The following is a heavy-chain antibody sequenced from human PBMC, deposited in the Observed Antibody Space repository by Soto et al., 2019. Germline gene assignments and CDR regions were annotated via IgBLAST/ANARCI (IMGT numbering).Heavy chain of an antibody. CDR1: GGTFSSYA. CDR2: ISPIFGTA. CDR3: ARGGDYGGNAASAY. J-gene: IGHJ4*02. D-gene: IGHD4-17*01. Sequence: QVQLVQSGAEVKKPGSSVTVSCKASGGTFSSYAISWVRQAPVRGLAWMGGISPIFGTANCAQKFQGRVTITADESTSTAYMELSRLRSEDTAVYYCARGGDYGGNAASAYWGQGTLVTVSS. V-gene: IGHV1-69*12.